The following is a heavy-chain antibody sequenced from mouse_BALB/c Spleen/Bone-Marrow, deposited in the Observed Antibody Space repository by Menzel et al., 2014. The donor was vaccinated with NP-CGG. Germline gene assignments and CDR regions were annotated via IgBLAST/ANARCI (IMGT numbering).Heavy chain of an antibody. Sequence: DVKLVESGGGLVQPGGSRKLSCAASGFTFSSFGMHWVRQAPEKGLEWVAYISSGSSTIYYGDTVMGRFTISRDNPKNTLFLQMTSLRSEDTATYYCVRSSSSSGYFDYWGQGTTLTVSS. D-gene: IGHD1-1*01. CDR2: ISSGSSTI. J-gene: IGHJ2*01. V-gene: IGHV5-17*02. CDR3: VRSSSSSGYFDY. CDR1: GFTFSSFG.